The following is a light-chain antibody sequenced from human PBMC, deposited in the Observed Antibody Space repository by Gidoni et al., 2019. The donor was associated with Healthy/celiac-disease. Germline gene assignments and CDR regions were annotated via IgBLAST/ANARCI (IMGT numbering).Light chain of an antibody. Sequence: ELVLTQSPATLSLSPGERATLSCRASQSVSSYLAWYQQKPGQAPRLLIYDASNRATGIPARFSGSGSGTDFTLTISSLEPEDFAVYYCQQRSNWPPSITFXQXTRLXIK. CDR1: QSVSSY. J-gene: IGKJ5*01. V-gene: IGKV3-11*01. CDR2: DAS. CDR3: QQRSNWPPSIT.